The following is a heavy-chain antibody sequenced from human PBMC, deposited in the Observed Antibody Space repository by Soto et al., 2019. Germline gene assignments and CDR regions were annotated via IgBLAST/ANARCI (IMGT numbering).Heavy chain of an antibody. CDR3: AKSPSYGSGEVDY. J-gene: IGHJ4*02. D-gene: IGHD3-10*01. V-gene: IGHV3-23*01. CDR2: ISGSGGGT. CDR1: GFTFSSYA. Sequence: EVQLLESGGGLVQPGGSLRLSCAASGFTFSSYAMSWVRKAPGKGREWVSAISGSGGGTYYADSVKGRFTISRDNSKNTLYLQMNSLRAEDTAVYYCAKSPSYGSGEVDYWGQGTLVTVSS.